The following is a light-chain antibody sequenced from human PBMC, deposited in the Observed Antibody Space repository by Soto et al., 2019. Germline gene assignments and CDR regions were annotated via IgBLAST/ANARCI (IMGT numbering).Light chain of an antibody. Sequence: QSALTQPRSVSGSPGQSVTISCTGTNSDVGAYTFVSWYQQHPGKAPKLMIYEVSNRPSGVSNRFSGSKSGNTASLTISGLQAEDEADYYCSSYTSSSTLGVVFGGGTKLTVL. J-gene: IGLJ2*01. CDR2: EVS. CDR1: NSDVGAYTF. CDR3: SSYTSSSTLGVV. V-gene: IGLV2-14*01.